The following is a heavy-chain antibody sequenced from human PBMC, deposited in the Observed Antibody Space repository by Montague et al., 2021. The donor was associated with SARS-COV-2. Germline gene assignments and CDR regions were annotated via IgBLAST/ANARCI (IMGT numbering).Heavy chain of an antibody. Sequence: SETLSLTCAVDEGSFSDYSWTWVRQPPGKGLEWIGEINHRGSTNYNPSLKSRVTTSVDTPKNQFSLKMTSVTAADTAVYYCARGRQHINMVVVVVTGGEYYFDFWGQGTLVAVSS. CDR1: EGSFSDYS. D-gene: IGHD3-22*01. J-gene: IGHJ4*02. V-gene: IGHV4-34*01. CDR3: ARGRQHINMVVVVVTGGEYYFDF. CDR2: INHRGST.